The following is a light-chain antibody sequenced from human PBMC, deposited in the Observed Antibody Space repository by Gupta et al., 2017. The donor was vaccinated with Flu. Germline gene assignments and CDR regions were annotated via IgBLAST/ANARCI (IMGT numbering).Light chain of an antibody. V-gene: IGLV2-14*01. CDR3: SSYTTSATRV. CDR2: EVS. Sequence: QSALTQPASMSGSPGQSITIPCTGTSSDVAAYDFVSWYQQHSGKAPKLIIYEVSYRPSGVSNRFSGSKSGKTASLTISGLQAEDEADYYCSSYTTSATRVFGGGTTLTVL. J-gene: IGLJ3*02. CDR1: SSDVAAYDF.